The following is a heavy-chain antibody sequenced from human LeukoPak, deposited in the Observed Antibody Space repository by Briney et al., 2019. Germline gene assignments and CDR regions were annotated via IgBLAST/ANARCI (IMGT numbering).Heavy chain of an antibody. CDR2: MNPNSGNT. D-gene: IGHD3-22*01. CDR1: GGTFSSYA. J-gene: IGHJ3*02. CDR3: ARGRYYYDSSGYWAFDI. V-gene: IGHV1-8*02. Sequence: AASVKVSCKASGGTFSSYAINWVRQATGQGLEWMGWMNPNSGNTGYAQKFQGRVTMTRNTSISTAYMELSSLRSEDTAVYYCARGRYYYDSSGYWAFDIWGQGTMVTVSS.